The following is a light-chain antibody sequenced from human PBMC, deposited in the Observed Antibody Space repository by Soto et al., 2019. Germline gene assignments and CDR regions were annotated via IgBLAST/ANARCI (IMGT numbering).Light chain of an antibody. CDR3: QQCYSTPLT. V-gene: IGKV1-39*01. CDR1: QNINNY. CDR2: AAS. J-gene: IGKJ4*01. Sequence: DIQMTQSPSSLSASVGDRVTITCRASQNINNYLNWYQQKPGKAPKFLMYAASSLQSEVPSRFSGSGSGTDFTLTINGLQPEDFATYYCQQCYSTPLTFGGGTKVDIK.